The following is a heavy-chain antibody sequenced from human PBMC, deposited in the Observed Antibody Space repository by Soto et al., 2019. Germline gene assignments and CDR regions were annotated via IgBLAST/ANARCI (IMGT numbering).Heavy chain of an antibody. V-gene: IGHV1-69*06. J-gene: IGHJ6*02. D-gene: IGHD6-19*01. CDR2: IIPMFGSP. CDR3: ARGGFVAGLYNALDA. CDR1: GGTLSTNA. Sequence: QVQLVQSGAEVKKAGSSVKVSCKTSGGTLSTNAISWVRQAPGQGLEWMGAIIPMFGSPKYAQKFQGRVTITADNPTSTIYMEMISLTSAHTAVYYCARGGFVAGLYNALDAWGQWTTVAVSS.